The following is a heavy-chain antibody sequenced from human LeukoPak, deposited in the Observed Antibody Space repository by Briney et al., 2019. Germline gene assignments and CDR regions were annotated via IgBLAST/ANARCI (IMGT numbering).Heavy chain of an antibody. CDR2: INPNSGGT. Sequence: ASVKVSCKASGYTFTGYYMHWVRQAPGQGLEWKGWINPNSGGTNYAQKFQGRVTMTRDTSISTAYMELSRLRSDDTAVYYCARARGLNYYGSGSYYHGYYYYYMDVWGKGTTVTVSS. J-gene: IGHJ6*03. CDR1: GYTFTGYY. D-gene: IGHD3-10*01. CDR3: ARARGLNYYGSGSYYHGYYYYYMDV. V-gene: IGHV1-2*02.